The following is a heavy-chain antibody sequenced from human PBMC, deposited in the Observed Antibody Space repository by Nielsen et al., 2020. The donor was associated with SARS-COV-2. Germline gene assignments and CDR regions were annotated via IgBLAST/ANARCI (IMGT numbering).Heavy chain of an antibody. CDR1: GFTFGDYA. D-gene: IGHD6-6*01. J-gene: IGHJ4*02. CDR3: TRRAIAARLFDY. V-gene: IGHV3-49*04. Sequence: GGSLRLSCTASGFTFGDYAMSWVRQAPGKGLEWVGFIRSKAYGGTTEYAASVKGRFTISRDDSKSIAYLQMNGLKTEDTAVYYCTRRAIAARLFDYWGQGTLVTVSS. CDR2: IRSKAYGGTT.